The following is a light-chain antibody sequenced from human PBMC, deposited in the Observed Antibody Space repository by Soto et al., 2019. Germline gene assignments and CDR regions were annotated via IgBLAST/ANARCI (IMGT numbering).Light chain of an antibody. CDR1: QSVSSN. J-gene: IGKJ2*01. CDR3: QQYNNWPPAYT. Sequence: EIVMTQSPATLSVSPGERATLSCRASQSVSSNLAWYQQKPAQAPRRLIYGASTRATGSPARCIGSGSGTKFTLTISSLQSTDFAVYYCQQYNNWPPAYTFGQGTKLEIK. CDR2: GAS. V-gene: IGKV3-15*01.